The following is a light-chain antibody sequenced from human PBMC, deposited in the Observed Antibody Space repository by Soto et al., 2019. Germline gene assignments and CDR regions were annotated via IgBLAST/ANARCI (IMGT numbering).Light chain of an antibody. CDR1: QSVSSN. V-gene: IGKV3-15*01. CDR3: QQYNNWPALT. J-gene: IGKJ4*01. CDR2: GAS. Sequence: EIVMTQSPATLSVSPGERATLSCRASQSVSSNLDWYQQKPGQAPRLLIYGASTRATGIPSRFSGSGSGTEFTLTISSLQSEYFAVYYCQQYNNWPALTFGGGTKVEIK.